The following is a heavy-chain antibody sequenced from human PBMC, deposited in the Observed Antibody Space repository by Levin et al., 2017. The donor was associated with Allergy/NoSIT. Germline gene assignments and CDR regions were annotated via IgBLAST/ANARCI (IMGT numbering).Heavy chain of an antibody. CDR2: ISGSGGST. D-gene: IGHD2-15*01. CDR3: AKTLDIVVVVAAQPFDY. Sequence: GGSLRLSCAASGFTFSSYAMSWVRQAPGKGLEWVSAISGSGGSTYYADSVKGRFTISRDNSKNTLYLQMNSLRAEDTAVYYCAKTLDIVVVVAAQPFDYWGQGTLVTVSS. J-gene: IGHJ4*02. V-gene: IGHV3-23*01. CDR1: GFTFSSYA.